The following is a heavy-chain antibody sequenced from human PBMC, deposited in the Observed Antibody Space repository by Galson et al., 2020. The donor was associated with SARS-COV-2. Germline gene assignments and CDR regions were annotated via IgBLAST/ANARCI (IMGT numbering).Heavy chain of an antibody. J-gene: IGHJ4*02. CDR3: AKDRASMVRGVMGYFDY. CDR1: GFTFSSYA. CDR2: ISASGGST. D-gene: IGHD3-10*01. Sequence: GGSLRLSCAASGFTFSSYAMGWVRQAPAKGLEWVSGISASGGSTYYADSVKGRFTISIISRDNSKNTLYLQMNGLRAEDTAIYYCAKDRASMVRGVMGYFDYWGQGTLVGVSS. V-gene: IGHV3-23*01.